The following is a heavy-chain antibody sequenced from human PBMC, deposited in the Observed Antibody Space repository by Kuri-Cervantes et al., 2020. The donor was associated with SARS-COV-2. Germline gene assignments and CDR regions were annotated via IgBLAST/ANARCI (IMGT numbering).Heavy chain of an antibody. CDR3: TTLIDY. V-gene: IGHV3-30-3*01. J-gene: IGHJ4*02. CDR2: ISYDGSNK. CDR1: GFTFSTYA. Sequence: LSLTCVASGFTFSTYAIHWVRQAPGKGLEWVAVISYDGSNKFYADSVEGRFTISRDNSKNTLYLQMNSLTAEDTAVYYCTTLIDYWGQGALVTVSS.